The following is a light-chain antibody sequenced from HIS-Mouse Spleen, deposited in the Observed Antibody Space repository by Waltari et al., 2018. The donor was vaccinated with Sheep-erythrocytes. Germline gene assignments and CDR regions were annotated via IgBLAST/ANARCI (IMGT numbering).Light chain of an antibody. Sequence: QSALTQPRSVSGSPGQSVTISCPGTSSDVGGYNYVTWYQQHPGKAPKLMIYEVSNRPSGVSNRFSGSKSGNTASLTISGLQAEDEADYYCSSYTSSSTLVFGTGTKVTVL. CDR2: EVS. CDR1: SSDVGGYNY. CDR3: SSYTSSSTLV. V-gene: IGLV2-14*01. J-gene: IGLJ1*01.